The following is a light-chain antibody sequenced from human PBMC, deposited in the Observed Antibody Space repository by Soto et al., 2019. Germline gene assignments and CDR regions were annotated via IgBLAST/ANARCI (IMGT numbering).Light chain of an antibody. CDR1: QSVSSN. V-gene: IGKV3-15*01. J-gene: IGKJ1*01. Sequence: EIVMTQSPATLSVSPGERATLSCRASQSVSSNLAWYQQKPGQVPRLLIYGASTRATGVPARFTGSGSGTEFTLTFSSLQSEDFAVYYCQQYNNWPWTFGQGTKVDIK. CDR2: GAS. CDR3: QQYNNWPWT.